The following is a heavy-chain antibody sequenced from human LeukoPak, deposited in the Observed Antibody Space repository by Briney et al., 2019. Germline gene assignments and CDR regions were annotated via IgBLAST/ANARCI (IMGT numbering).Heavy chain of an antibody. Sequence: GGSLRLSCAASGFTFSSYSMNWVRQAPGKGLEWVSSISSSSSYIYYADSVKGRFTISRDNAKNSLYLQMNSLRAEDTAVYYCARGPYPTYYDFWSGYYTVYWGQGTLVTVSP. J-gene: IGHJ4*02. CDR3: ARGPYPTYYDFWSGYYTVY. V-gene: IGHV3-21*01. CDR2: ISSSSSYI. CDR1: GFTFSSYS. D-gene: IGHD3-3*01.